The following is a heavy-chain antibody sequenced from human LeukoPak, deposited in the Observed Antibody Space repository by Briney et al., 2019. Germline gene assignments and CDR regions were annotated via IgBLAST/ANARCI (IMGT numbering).Heavy chain of an antibody. CDR2: ISSSSTYI. J-gene: IGHJ6*04. V-gene: IGHV3-21*01. Sequence: GGSLRLSCAASGFTFSGYSMNWVRQAPGKGLEWVSSISSSSTYIYYADSVKGRFTISRDYAKNSLYLQMNSLRAEDTAVYYCAELGITMIGGVWGKGTTVTISS. D-gene: IGHD3-10*02. CDR3: AELGITMIGGV. CDR1: GFTFSGYS.